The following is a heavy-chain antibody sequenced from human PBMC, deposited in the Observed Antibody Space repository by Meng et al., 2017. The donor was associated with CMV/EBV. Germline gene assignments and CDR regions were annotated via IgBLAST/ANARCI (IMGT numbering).Heavy chain of an antibody. J-gene: IGHJ5*02. CDR2: INHSGST. Sequence: GQLRQWGAGLLKPAETLTLTCAGYGGCFSGYYWSWIRQPPGKGLEWIGEINHSGSTNYNPSLKSRVTISVDTSKNQSSLKLSSVTAADTAVYYCARGVGGWFDPWGQGTLVTVSS. D-gene: IGHD1-26*01. CDR3: ARGVGGWFDP. V-gene: IGHV4-34*01. CDR1: GGCFSGYY.